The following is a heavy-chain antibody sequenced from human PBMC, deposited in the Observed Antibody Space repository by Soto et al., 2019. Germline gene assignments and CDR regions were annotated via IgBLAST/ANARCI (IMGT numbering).Heavy chain of an antibody. CDR2: ISGSGGST. J-gene: IGHJ5*02. CDR1: GLTFSSYA. CDR3: EKDLSSVTSRGWFDP. Sequence: GGSMSVWCAASGLTFSSYAMSWVRPDPGKGLEWVSAISGSGGSTYYADSVKGRFTISRDNSKNTLYLQMNSLRAEDTAVYYCEKDLSSVTSRGWFDPRGQGTLVTVSS. D-gene: IGHD4-17*01. V-gene: IGHV3-23*01.